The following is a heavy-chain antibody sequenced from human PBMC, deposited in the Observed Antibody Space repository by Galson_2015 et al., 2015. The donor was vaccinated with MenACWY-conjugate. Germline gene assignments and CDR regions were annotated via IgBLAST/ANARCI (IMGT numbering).Heavy chain of an antibody. J-gene: IGHJ4*02. CDR2: IRYDGSEE. V-gene: IGHV3-7*01. Sequence: SLRLSCAASGFIFNSYSLNWVRQAPGKGLEWVANIRYDGSEEYCVVSVNGRFTISRDNAKNSLYLQMNSLRAGDTAVYYCARDFAGGFVWGQGTLVSVSS. CDR1: GFIFNSYS. CDR3: ARDFAGGFV. D-gene: IGHD3-10*01.